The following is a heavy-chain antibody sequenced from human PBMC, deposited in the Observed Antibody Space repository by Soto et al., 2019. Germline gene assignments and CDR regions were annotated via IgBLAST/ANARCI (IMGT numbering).Heavy chain of an antibody. D-gene: IGHD3-3*01. CDR2: IDPSDSYT. V-gene: IGHV5-10-1*01. J-gene: IGHJ4*02. CDR1: GYSFTSYW. CDR3: ASHLKKKDFLPGRA. Sequence: GESLKISCKGSGYSFTSYWISWVRQMPGKGLEWMGRIDPSDSYTNYSPSFQGHVTISADKSISTAYLPWSSLKASDTAMYYCASHLKKKDFLPGRAGGRETLVTVSS.